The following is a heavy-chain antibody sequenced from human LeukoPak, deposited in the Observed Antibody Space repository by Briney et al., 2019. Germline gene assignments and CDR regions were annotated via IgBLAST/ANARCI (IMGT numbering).Heavy chain of an antibody. CDR1: GDSISSSS. Sequence: PSETLSLTCTVSGDSISSSSWSWIRQPPGKGLEWTGYLYYSGSTSYIPSLESRVTISIDTSKNQLSLKLSSVTAADTAVYYCARPRGYYYGMDVWGQGTTVTVSS. CDR2: LYYSGST. J-gene: IGHJ6*02. CDR3: ARPRGYYYGMDV. V-gene: IGHV4-59*01.